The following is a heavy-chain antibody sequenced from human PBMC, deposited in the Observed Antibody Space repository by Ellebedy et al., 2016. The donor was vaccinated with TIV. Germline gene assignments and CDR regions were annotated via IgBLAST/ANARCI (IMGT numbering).Heavy chain of an antibody. Sequence: GESLKISXAASGFTFSSYSMNWVRQAPGKGLEWVSSISSHISYIYYADSVKGRFTISRDNAKNSLYLQMNSLRAEDTAVYYCARDVRSSGWGNSPWYFDLWGRGTLVTVSS. J-gene: IGHJ2*01. CDR1: GFTFSSYS. V-gene: IGHV3-21*01. CDR3: ARDVRSSGWGNSPWYFDL. CDR2: ISSHISYI. D-gene: IGHD6-19*01.